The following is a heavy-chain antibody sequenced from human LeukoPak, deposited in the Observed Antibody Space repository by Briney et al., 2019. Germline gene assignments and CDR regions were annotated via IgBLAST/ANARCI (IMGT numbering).Heavy chain of an antibody. CDR3: ARDRGATFVFDY. J-gene: IGHJ4*02. D-gene: IGHD1-26*01. Sequence: PGRSLRLSCAASGFTFSSYAMHWVRQAPGKGLEWVAVISYDGSNKYYADSVKGRFTISRDNSKNMLYLQMNSLRAEDTAVYYCARDRGATFVFDYWGQGTLVTVSS. CDR1: GFTFSSYA. V-gene: IGHV3-30-3*01. CDR2: ISYDGSNK.